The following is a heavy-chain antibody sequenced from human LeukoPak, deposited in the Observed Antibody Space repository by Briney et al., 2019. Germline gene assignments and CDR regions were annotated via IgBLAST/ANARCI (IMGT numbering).Heavy chain of an antibody. CDR3: TRGVNYYDSSGYDYYFDD. CDR1: GFSLSTSGMC. D-gene: IGHD3-22*01. J-gene: IGHJ4*02. V-gene: IGHV2-70*11. Sequence: SASGPTLVNPTQTLTLTCTFSGFSLSTSGMCVNWIRQPPGKALEWLARIDWDDDKYYSTSLKTRVTISKGTSKSQVVLTMTNMDPVDTATYYCTRGVNYYDSSGYDYYFDDWGQGTLVTVSS. CDR2: IDWDDDK.